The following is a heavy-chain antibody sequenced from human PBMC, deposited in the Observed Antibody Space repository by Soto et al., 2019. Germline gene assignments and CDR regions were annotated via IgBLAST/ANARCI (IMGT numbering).Heavy chain of an antibody. CDR2: IWYDGSNK. J-gene: IGHJ4*02. Sequence: PGGSLRLSCAASGFTFSSYGMHWVRQAPGKGLEWVAVIWYDGSNKYYADSVKGRFTISRDNSKNTLYLQMNSLRAEDTAVYYCARDRAVEMATIYYFDHWGQGTLVTVSS. CDR1: GFTFSSYG. D-gene: IGHD5-12*01. V-gene: IGHV3-33*01. CDR3: ARDRAVEMATIYYFDH.